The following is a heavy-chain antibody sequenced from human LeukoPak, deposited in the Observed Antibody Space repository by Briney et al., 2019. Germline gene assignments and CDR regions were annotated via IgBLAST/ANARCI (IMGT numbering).Heavy chain of an antibody. V-gene: IGHV3-7*01. D-gene: IGHD2-8*01. J-gene: IGHJ4*02. Sequence: PGGSLRLSCTASGFTFSDYWMSWVRQAPGKGLEWVAKIKPDGSEKYYVDSVKGRFSISRDKTKKSLYLQMNSLGVEDTAVYYCGRGGSQRVSAWGQGTLVTVSS. CDR1: GFTFSDYW. CDR3: GRGGSQRVSA. CDR2: IKPDGSEK.